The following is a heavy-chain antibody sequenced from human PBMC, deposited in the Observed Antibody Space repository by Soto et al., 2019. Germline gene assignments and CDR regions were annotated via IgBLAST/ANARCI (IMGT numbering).Heavy chain of an antibody. J-gene: IGHJ4*02. CDR1: GGSVSSGSYY. V-gene: IGHV4-61*01. CDR3: ARELRGAATPTFDY. CDR2: IYYSGST. D-gene: IGHD2-15*01. Sequence: PSETLSLTCTVSGGSVSSGSYYWSWIRQPPGKGLEWIGYIYYSGSTNYNPSLKSRVTISVDTSKNQFSLKLSSVTAADTAMYYCARELRGAATPTFDYWGQGTLVTVSS.